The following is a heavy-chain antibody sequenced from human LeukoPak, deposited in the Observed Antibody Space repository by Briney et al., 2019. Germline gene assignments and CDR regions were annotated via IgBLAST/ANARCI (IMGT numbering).Heavy chain of an antibody. CDR3: ARDLWELPAYYFDY. Sequence: GGSLRLSCAASGFTFSSYGMSWVRQAPGKGLEWVSAISGSGGSTYYADSVKGRFTISRDNSKNTLYLQMNSLRAEDTAVYYCARDLWELPAYYFDYWGQGTLVTVSS. CDR2: ISGSGGST. V-gene: IGHV3-23*01. J-gene: IGHJ4*02. CDR1: GFTFSSYG. D-gene: IGHD1-26*01.